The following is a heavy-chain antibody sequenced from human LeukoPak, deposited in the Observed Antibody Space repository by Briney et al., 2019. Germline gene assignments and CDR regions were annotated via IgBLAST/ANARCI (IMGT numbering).Heavy chain of an antibody. Sequence: PSETLSLTCAVYGGSFSGYNWSWIRQPPGKGLEWIGSIYHSGTTYSGSTYYSPSLKSRVTISLDTSKNQFSLKVGSMTAADAAVYYCARAGGYGLIDYWGQGTMVTVSS. J-gene: IGHJ4*02. CDR2: IYHSGTTYSGST. CDR1: GGSFSGYN. CDR3: ARAGGYGLIDY. V-gene: IGHV4-34*01. D-gene: IGHD5-18*01.